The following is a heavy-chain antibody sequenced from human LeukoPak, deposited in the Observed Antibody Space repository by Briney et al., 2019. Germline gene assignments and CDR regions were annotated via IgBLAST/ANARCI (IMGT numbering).Heavy chain of an antibody. D-gene: IGHD1-26*01. Sequence: ASVKVSCKASGGTFSSYAISWVRQAPGQGLEWMGGIIPIFGTANYAQKFQGRVTITVDESTSTAYMELSSLRSEDTAVYYCARGSGSYYTFDYWGQGTLVTVSS. CDR3: ARGSGSYYTFDY. CDR2: IIPIFGTA. V-gene: IGHV1-69*13. CDR1: GGTFSSYA. J-gene: IGHJ4*02.